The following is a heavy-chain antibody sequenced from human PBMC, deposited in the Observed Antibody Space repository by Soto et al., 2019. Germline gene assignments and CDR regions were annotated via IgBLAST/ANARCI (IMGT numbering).Heavy chain of an antibody. V-gene: IGHV3-15*01. CDR2: IKSKAEAATR. Sequence: PGGSLRLSCAASGFTLSDAWMNWVRQAPGKGLEWVGRIKSKAEAATRDFAAPVKGRFAISRDDSKSTVFLQMNSLKIEDSGVYYCASGTGKSDFDYWGLGILVTVSS. D-gene: IGHD3-3*01. CDR1: GFTLSDAW. J-gene: IGHJ4*02. CDR3: ASGTGKSDFDY.